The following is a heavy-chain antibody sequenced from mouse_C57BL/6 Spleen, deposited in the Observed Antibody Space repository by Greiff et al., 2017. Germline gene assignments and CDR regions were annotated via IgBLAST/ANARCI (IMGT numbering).Heavy chain of an antibody. Sequence: QVQLQQSGAELARPGASVKLSCKASGYTFTSYGISWVKQRTGQGLEWIGEIYPRSGNTYYNEKFKGKATLTADKSSSTAYMELRSLTSEDSAVYFGAREESLILRFDYWGQGTTLTVSS. J-gene: IGHJ2*01. CDR2: IYPRSGNT. CDR1: GYTFTSYG. CDR3: AREESLILRFDY. V-gene: IGHV1-81*01. D-gene: IGHD1-1*01.